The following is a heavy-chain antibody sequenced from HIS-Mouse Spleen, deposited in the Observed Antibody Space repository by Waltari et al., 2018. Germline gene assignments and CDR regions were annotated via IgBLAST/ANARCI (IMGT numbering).Heavy chain of an antibody. CDR1: GYSFTSYW. D-gene: IGHD6-19*01. V-gene: IGHV5-51*01. J-gene: IGHJ3*02. Sequence: EVQLVQSGAEVKKPGEYLKISCKGSGYSFTSYWIGWVRQMPGKGLEWMGIIYPGDADTRYSPSFQGQVTISADKSISTAYLQWSSLKASDTAMYYCARHVAYSSGCCDAFDIWGQGTMVTVSS. CDR2: IYPGDADT. CDR3: ARHVAYSSGCCDAFDI.